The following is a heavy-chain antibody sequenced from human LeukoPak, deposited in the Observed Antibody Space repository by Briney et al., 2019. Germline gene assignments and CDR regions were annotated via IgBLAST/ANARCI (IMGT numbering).Heavy chain of an antibody. CDR3: AKDSGYSGYVAKYYYDSSGHFDY. V-gene: IGHV3-30*07. D-gene: IGHD3-22*01. CDR2: ISSDGSNE. CDR1: GFAFSTYS. J-gene: IGHJ4*02. Sequence: GGSLRLSCAASGFAFSTYSMHWVRQAPGKGLEWLALISSDGSNENFADSVKGRFTISRDNSKNTLYLQMNSLRAEDTAVYYCAKDSGYSGYVAKYYYDSSGHFDYWGQGTLVTVSS.